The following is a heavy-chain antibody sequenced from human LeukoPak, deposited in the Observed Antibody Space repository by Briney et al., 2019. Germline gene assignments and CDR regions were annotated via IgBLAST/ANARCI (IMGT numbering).Heavy chain of an antibody. CDR3: VRGTGY. CDR1: GFTFSTYV. J-gene: IGHJ4*02. Sequence: TGGSLRLSCSVSGFTFSTYVMHWVRQARGKGLEYVSAISSNGDNTYYADSVKGRFTISRDNSKNTLYLQMSSLRADDTAVYYCVRGTGYWGQGTLVTVSS. V-gene: IGHV3-64D*06. CDR2: ISSNGDNT.